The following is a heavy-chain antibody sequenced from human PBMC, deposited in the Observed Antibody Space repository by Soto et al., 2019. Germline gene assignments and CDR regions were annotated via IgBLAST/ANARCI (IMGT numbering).Heavy chain of an antibody. CDR1: GYTFTGYY. J-gene: IGHJ4*02. CDR2: INPNSGGT. CDR3: ARGPPLLWFGEFRDY. Sequence: QVQLVQSGAEVKKPGASVKVSCKASGYTFTGYYMHWVRQAPGQGLEWMGWINPNSGGTNYAQKFQGWVTMTRDTSISTAYMELSRLRSDDTAVYYCARGPPLLWFGEFRDYWGQGTLVTVSS. V-gene: IGHV1-2*04. D-gene: IGHD3-10*01.